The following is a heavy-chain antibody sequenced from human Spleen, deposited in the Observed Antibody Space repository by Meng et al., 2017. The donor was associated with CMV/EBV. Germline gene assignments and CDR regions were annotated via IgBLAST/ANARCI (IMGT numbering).Heavy chain of an antibody. D-gene: IGHD5-24*01. CDR2: ISYDGSNK. CDR1: GFTFSDYA. CDR3: ARDPSEDGYASCMDV. J-gene: IGHJ4*02. Sequence: GESLKISCAASGFTFSDYAMHWVRQAPGKGLEWVAVISYDGSNKYYTDSVKGRFTISRDNSENTVYLQMNSLRAEDTAVYYCARDPSEDGYASCMDVWGQGTLVTVSS. V-gene: IGHV3-30-3*01.